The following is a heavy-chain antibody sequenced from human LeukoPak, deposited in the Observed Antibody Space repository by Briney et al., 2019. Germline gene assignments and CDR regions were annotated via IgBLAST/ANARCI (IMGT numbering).Heavy chain of an antibody. CDR1: GYTFTSYA. V-gene: IGHV1-3*01. D-gene: IGHD2-21*01. Sequence: GASVKVSCKASGYTFTSYAMHWVRQAPGQRLEWMGWINAGNGNTKYSQKFQGRVTITRDTSASTAYMELSSLGSEDTAVYYCARVPQNSPLNWYFDLWGRGTLVTVSS. CDR3: ARVPQNSPLNWYFDL. J-gene: IGHJ2*01. CDR2: INAGNGNT.